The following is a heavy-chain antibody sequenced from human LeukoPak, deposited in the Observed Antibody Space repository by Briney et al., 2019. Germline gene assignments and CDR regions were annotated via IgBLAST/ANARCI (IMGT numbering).Heavy chain of an antibody. Sequence: GGSLRLSCAASGFTVSSNYMSWVRQAPGKGLEWVSVIYSDGSTYYADSVKGRFTISRDNSKNTLYLQMNSLRAEDTAVYYCARERSSGWTGGAFDIWGQGTMVTVSS. D-gene: IGHD6-19*01. V-gene: IGHV3-66*01. CDR1: GFTVSSNY. CDR3: ARERSSGWTGGAFDI. CDR2: IYSDGST. J-gene: IGHJ3*02.